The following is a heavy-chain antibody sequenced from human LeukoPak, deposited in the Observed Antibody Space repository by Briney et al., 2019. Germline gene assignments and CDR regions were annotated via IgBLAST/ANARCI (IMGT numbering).Heavy chain of an antibody. CDR2: TNHSGST. Sequence: SETLSLTCAVYGGSFSGYYWSWIRQPPGKGLEWIGETNHSGSTNYNPSLKSRVTISVDTSKNQFSLKLSSVTAADTAVYYCASQHYGSGKDWGQGTLVTVSS. CDR1: GGSFSGYY. CDR3: ASQHYGSGKD. V-gene: IGHV4-34*01. D-gene: IGHD3-10*01. J-gene: IGHJ4*02.